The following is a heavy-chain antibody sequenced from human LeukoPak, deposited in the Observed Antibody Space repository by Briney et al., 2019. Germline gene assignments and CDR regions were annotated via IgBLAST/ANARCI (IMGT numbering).Heavy chain of an antibody. Sequence: GGSLRLSCAASGFPFGSYAMTWVRQAPGKGLESVSVITDGADTYYADSVKGRFTISRDNSKNTLYLQMNSLRAEDTAVYYCAKRTSGSSWYSSDSWGQGTLVTVSS. CDR2: ITDGADT. D-gene: IGHD6-13*01. CDR3: AKRTSGSSWYSSDS. J-gene: IGHJ4*02. CDR1: GFPFGSYA. V-gene: IGHV3-23*01.